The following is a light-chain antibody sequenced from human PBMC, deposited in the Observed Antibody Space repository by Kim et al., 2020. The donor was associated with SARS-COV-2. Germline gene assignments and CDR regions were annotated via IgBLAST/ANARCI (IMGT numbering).Light chain of an antibody. J-gene: IGLJ3*02. CDR1: SGSVSATYY. CDR3: VLYMGSGIWV. Sequence: QTVVTQEPSFSVSPGGTVTLTCGLSSGSVSATYYPSWYQQTPGQAPRTLIYSTNTRSSGVPDRFSGFILGNKAALTITGAQADDESDYYCVLYMGSGIWVFGGGTQLTV. V-gene: IGLV8-61*01. CDR2: STN.